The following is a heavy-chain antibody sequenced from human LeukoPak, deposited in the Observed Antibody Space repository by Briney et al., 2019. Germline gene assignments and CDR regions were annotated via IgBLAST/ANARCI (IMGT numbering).Heavy chain of an antibody. CDR2: IYYSGST. CDR1: GGSFSGYY. V-gene: IGHV4-59*01. J-gene: IGHJ4*02. CDR3: ARVSGYDWESFYDY. D-gene: IGHD5-12*01. Sequence: SETLSLTCAVYGGSFSGYYWSWIRQPPGKGLQWIGYIYYSGSTNYNPSLKSRVTISVDTSKNQFSLKLSSVTAADTAVYYCARVSGYDWESFYDYWGQGTLVTVSS.